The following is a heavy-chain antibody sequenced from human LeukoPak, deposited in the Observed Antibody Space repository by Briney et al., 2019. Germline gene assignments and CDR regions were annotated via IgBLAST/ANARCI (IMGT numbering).Heavy chain of an antibody. V-gene: IGHV3-30*03. Sequence: GRSLRLSCAASGFTFSSYGMHWVRQALGKGLEWVAVISYDGSNKYYADSVKGRFTISRDNSKNTLYLQMNSLRAEDTAVYYCARDPSNYYGSGPFDYWGQGTLVTVSS. CDR2: ISYDGSNK. CDR1: GFTFSSYG. CDR3: ARDPSNYYGSGPFDY. D-gene: IGHD3-10*01. J-gene: IGHJ4*02.